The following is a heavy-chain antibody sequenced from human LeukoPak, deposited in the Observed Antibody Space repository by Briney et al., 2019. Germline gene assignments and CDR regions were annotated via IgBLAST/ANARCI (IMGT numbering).Heavy chain of an antibody. Sequence: SETLSLTCAVYGGSFSGYYWSWIRHPPGKGLGWIGEINHSGSTNYNPSLKSRVTISVDTSKNQFSLKLSSVTAADTAVYYCATGVVPAQGAFDIWGQGTMVTVSS. CDR1: GGSFSGYY. J-gene: IGHJ3*02. V-gene: IGHV4-34*01. CDR2: INHSGST. D-gene: IGHD2-2*01. CDR3: ATGVVPAQGAFDI.